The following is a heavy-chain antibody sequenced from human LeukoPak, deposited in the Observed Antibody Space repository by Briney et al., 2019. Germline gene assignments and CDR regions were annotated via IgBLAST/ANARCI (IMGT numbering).Heavy chain of an antibody. CDR1: GYTFTGYY. V-gene: IGHV1-2*02. CDR2: INPNSGGT. CDR3: ARALYYDFWSGYYKEENWFDP. J-gene: IGHJ5*02. D-gene: IGHD3-3*01. Sequence: ASVKVSCKASGYTFTGYYMHWVRQAPGQGLEWMGWINPNSGGTNYAQKFQGRVTMTRDTSTSTVYMELSSLRSEDTAVYYCARALYYDFWSGYYKEENWFDPWGQGTLVTVSS.